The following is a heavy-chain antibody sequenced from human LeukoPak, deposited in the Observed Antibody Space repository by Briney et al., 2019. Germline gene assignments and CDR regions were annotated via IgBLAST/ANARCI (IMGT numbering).Heavy chain of an antibody. D-gene: IGHD2-15*01. CDR1: RYTFTSYD. CDR3: ARGRAGCCSGRRCYVDY. Sequence: ASVNVSCKASRYTFTSYDINGVRQATGQGLEGRGWMNPNRGNTVYAQKFEGRVTKTTNTSISTAYMELSSLRSEDTAVYYCARGRAGCCSGRRCYVDYWGQGTMVTVSS. V-gene: IGHV1-8*01. J-gene: IGHJ4*01. CDR2: MNPNRGNT.